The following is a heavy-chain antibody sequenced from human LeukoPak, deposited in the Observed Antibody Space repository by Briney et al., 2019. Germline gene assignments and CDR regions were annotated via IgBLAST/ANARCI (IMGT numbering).Heavy chain of an antibody. Sequence: PSETLSLTCTVSGVSISSGDYYWSWIRRPPGKGLEWIGYMYYSGSTYYNPSLKSRVTMSVDTSKNQFSLKLSSVTAADTAVYYCARVGYYAGWFDPWGQGTLVTVSS. V-gene: IGHV4-30-4*08. CDR2: MYYSGST. J-gene: IGHJ5*02. CDR1: GVSISSGDYY. CDR3: ARVGYYAGWFDP. D-gene: IGHD3-3*01.